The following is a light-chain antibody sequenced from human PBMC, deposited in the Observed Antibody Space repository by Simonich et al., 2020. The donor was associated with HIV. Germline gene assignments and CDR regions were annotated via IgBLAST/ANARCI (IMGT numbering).Light chain of an antibody. J-gene: IGKJ1*01. CDR2: AAS. V-gene: IGKV1-NL1*01. CDR3: QQYYSTPPWT. Sequence: DIQMTQSPSSLSASVGDIVTINCRASQGISNSLTEYQHKPWKAPKLLLYAASRLESGVPSRFSGSGSWTDYTLTISSLQPEDFASYYCQQYYSTPPWTFGQGTKVEIK. CDR1: QGISNS.